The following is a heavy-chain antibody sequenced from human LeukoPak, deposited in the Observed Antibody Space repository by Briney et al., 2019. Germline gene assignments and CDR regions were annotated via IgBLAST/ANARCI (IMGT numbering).Heavy chain of an antibody. CDR3: ARDRRLDGYPGDY. CDR2: ISSSSSYI. V-gene: IGHV3-21*01. J-gene: IGHJ4*02. D-gene: IGHD5-24*01. CDR1: GFTFSSYS. Sequence: GGSLRLSCAASGFTFSSYSMNWVRQAPGKGLEWVSSISSSSSYIYYADSVKGRFTISRDNAKNSLYLQMNSLRAEDTAVYYCARDRRLDGYPGDYWGQGTLVTVSS.